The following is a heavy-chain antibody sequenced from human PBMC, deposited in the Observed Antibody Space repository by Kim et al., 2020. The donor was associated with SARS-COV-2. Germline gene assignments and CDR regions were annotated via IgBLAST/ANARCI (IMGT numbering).Heavy chain of an antibody. CDR3: TKVSLGDWGWGYYFDH. V-gene: IGHV1-69*05. CDR1: GGIFSKYA. J-gene: IGHJ4*02. Sequence: SVKVSCKASGGIFSKYAINWVRQAPGQGLEWMGGIVPMFGTPSYAQKFQGRVTITTDESTSTAYMDLTSLRSDDTAVYYCTKVSLGDWGWGYYFDHWGQGTLVTVSA. CDR2: IVPMFGTP. D-gene: IGHD7-27*01.